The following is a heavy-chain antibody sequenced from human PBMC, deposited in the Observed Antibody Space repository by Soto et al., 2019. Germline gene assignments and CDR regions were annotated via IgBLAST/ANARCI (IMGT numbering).Heavy chain of an antibody. J-gene: IGHJ3*02. CDR2: IKQDGSEK. V-gene: IGHV3-7*03. CDR3: ARAGIAAAGTFAYAFDI. CDR1: GFTFSSYW. Sequence: LRLSCAASGFTFSSYWMSWVRQAPGKGLEWVANIKQDGSEKYYVDSVKGRFTISRDNAKNSLYLQMNSLRAEDTAVYYCARAGIAAAGTFAYAFDIWGQGTMVTVSS. D-gene: IGHD6-13*01.